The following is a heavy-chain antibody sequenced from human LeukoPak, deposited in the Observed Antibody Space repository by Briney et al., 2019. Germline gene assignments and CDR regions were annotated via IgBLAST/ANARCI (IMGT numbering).Heavy chain of an antibody. CDR1: GFTFSNYW. V-gene: IGHV3-74*01. D-gene: IGHD3-22*01. J-gene: IGHJ4*02. Sequence: GGSLRLSCAASGFTFSNYWMHWVRQAPGKGLVWVSRINTDGSSTSYADSVKGRFTISRDNAKNTLYLQMNSLRAEDTAVYYCARDYGMIGVDYWGQGTLVTVSS. CDR3: ARDYGMIGVDY. CDR2: INTDGSST.